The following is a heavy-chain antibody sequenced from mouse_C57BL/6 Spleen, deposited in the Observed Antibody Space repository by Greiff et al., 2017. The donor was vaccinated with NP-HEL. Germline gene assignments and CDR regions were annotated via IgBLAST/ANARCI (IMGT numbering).Heavy chain of an antibody. CDR1: GYTFTDYY. Sequence: VQLQQSGPELVKPGASVKISCKASGYTFTDYYMNWVKQSHGKSLEWIGDINPNNGGTSYNQKFKGKATLTVDKSSSTAYMELRSLTSEDSAVYYCARGEYYGSSRYFDYWGQGTTLTVSS. V-gene: IGHV1-26*01. CDR2: INPNNGGT. CDR3: ARGEYYGSSRYFDY. J-gene: IGHJ2*01. D-gene: IGHD1-1*01.